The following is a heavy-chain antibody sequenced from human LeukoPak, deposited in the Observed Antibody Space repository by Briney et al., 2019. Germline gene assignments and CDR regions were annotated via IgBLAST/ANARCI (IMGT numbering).Heavy chain of an antibody. CDR1: GFTFSSYA. CDR3: AKDSPQHQAGIGDYFDY. CDR2: ISGSGGST. Sequence: GGSLRLSCAASGFTFSSYAMSWVRQAPGKGLEWVSAISGSGGSTYYADSVKGRFTISRGNSKNTLYLQMNSLRAEDTAVYYCAKDSPQHQAGIGDYFDYWGQGTLVTVSS. J-gene: IGHJ4*02. V-gene: IGHV3-23*01. D-gene: IGHD6-19*01.